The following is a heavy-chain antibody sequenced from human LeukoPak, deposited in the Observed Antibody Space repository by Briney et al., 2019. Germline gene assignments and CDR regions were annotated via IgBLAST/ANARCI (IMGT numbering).Heavy chain of an antibody. CDR2: ISDSGSIT. V-gene: IGHV3-21*01. J-gene: IGHJ4*02. CDR1: GFTFSSYA. D-gene: IGHD2-21*01. Sequence: PGGPLRLSCGASGFTFSSYAMNWVRRSPGKGREGGSVISDSGSITYYADSVQGRFTISRDNAKNSLYLQMNSLRAEDTAVYYCARDRANIVVVSASEYWGQGTLVTVSP. CDR3: ARDRANIVVVSASEY.